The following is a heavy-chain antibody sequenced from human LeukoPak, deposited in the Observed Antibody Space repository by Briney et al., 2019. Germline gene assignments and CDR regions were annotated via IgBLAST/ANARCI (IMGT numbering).Heavy chain of an antibody. Sequence: GGSLRLSCSASGFTFSSYGMHWVRQAPGKGLEYVSGISNKGGSTYYADSVKGRFTTSRDNSKNTLHLQMSSLRADDTAVYYCVKSGTWADFDSWGQGTLVTVSS. D-gene: IGHD1-26*01. J-gene: IGHJ4*02. CDR3: VKSGTWADFDS. CDR1: GFTFSSYG. V-gene: IGHV3-64D*09. CDR2: ISNKGGST.